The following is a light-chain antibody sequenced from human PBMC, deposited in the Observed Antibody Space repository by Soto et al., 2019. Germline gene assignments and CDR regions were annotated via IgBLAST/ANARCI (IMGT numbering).Light chain of an antibody. CDR3: QQYGSSPT. J-gene: IGKJ2*01. V-gene: IGKV3-20*01. Sequence: EIGLTQSPGTLSLSPGERATLSCRASQSVTSNYLAWYQQKPGQAPRLFIYAASSRATGIPDRFSGSGSGTDFTITISRLEPEDFAVYYCQQYGSSPTFGQGTKLQIK. CDR1: QSVTSNY. CDR2: AAS.